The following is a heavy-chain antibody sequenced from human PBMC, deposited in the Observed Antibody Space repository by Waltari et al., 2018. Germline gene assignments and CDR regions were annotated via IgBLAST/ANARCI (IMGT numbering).Heavy chain of an antibody. D-gene: IGHD2-2*01. V-gene: IGHV4-39*07. Sequence: QLQLQESGPGLVKPSETLSLTCTVSGGSIRSSSYYWGWIPPPPGKGLEWIGNIYYSGGTYYNPSLKSRVTISVDTSKNQFSLKLSSVTAADTAVYYCARIVVPAYYYYYMDVWGKGTTVTISS. CDR2: IYYSGGT. J-gene: IGHJ6*03. CDR1: GGSIRSSSYY. CDR3: ARIVVPAYYYYYMDV.